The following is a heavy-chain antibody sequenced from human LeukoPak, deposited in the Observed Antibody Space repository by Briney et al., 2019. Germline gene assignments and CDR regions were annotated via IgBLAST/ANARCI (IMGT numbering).Heavy chain of an antibody. J-gene: IGHJ5*02. D-gene: IGHD2-2*01. Sequence: SQTLSLTCAISGDSVSSNSVTWDWIRQSPSRGLEWLGRTYYRSTWYNDYAVSVRGRITVNPDTSKNQFSLHLNSVTPEDTAVYYCARRLTQYDCFDPWGQGILVTVSS. CDR2: TYYRSTWYN. V-gene: IGHV6-1*01. CDR3: ARRLTQYDCFDP. CDR1: GDSVSSNSVT.